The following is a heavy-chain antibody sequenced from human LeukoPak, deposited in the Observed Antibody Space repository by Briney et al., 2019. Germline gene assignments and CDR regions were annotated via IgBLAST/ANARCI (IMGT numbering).Heavy chain of an antibody. D-gene: IGHD6-13*01. CDR3: VRGAYSSSWLNFDY. Sequence: GGSLRLSCAASGFTFSSYGMHWVRQAPGKGLEWVTFIQYDGSNKYYADSVKGRFTVSRDNSKNTLYLQMNSLRAEDTAVYYCVRGAYSSSWLNFDYWGQGTLVTVSS. CDR2: IQYDGSNK. V-gene: IGHV3-30*02. J-gene: IGHJ4*02. CDR1: GFTFSSYG.